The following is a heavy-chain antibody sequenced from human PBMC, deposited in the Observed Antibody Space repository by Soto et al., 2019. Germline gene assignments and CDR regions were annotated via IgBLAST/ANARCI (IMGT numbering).Heavy chain of an antibody. V-gene: IGHV4-31*03. CDR2: IYYSGST. CDR3: ARSRVSLVRGVIIT. J-gene: IGHJ4*02. CDR1: GGSINSDGYY. Sequence: QVQLQESGPGLVKPSQTLSLTCTVSGGSINSDGYYWNWIRQHPGQGLEWIGYIYYSGSTNYNPSLKSRIIISVHTTTNHFSLKLNSVIAADTAIYYCARSRVSLVRGVIITWGQGTLVTVSS. D-gene: IGHD3-10*01.